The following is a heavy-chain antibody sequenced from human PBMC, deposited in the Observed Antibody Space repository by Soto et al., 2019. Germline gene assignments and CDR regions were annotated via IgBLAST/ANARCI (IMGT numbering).Heavy chain of an antibody. CDR2: ISYDGSNK. J-gene: IGHJ4*02. V-gene: IGHV3-30*18. CDR3: AKDFLGNYDFWSGYHDY. CDR1: GVSICRWA. D-gene: IGHD3-3*01. Sequence: CGVCGVSICRWALHQDRQAPGKGLEWVAVISYDGSNKYYADSVKGRFTISRDNSKNTLYLQMNSLRAEDTAVYYCAKDFLGNYDFWSGYHDYWGQGTLVTV.